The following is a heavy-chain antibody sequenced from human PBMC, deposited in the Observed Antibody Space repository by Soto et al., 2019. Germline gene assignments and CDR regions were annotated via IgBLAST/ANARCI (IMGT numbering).Heavy chain of an antibody. D-gene: IGHD3-3*01. J-gene: IGHJ4*02. V-gene: IGHV4-61*01. CDR3: ARVVNFWSPFDY. CDR2: IYYSGST. Sequence: PSETLSLTCTVSGGSVSSGSYYWSWIRQPPGKGLEWIGYIYYSGSTNYNPSLKSRVTISVDTSKNQFSLKLSSVTAADTAVYYCARVVNFWSPFDYWGQGTLVTVSS. CDR1: GGSVSSGSYY.